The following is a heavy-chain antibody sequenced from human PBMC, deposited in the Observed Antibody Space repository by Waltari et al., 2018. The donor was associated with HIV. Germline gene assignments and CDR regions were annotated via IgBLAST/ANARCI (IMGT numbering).Heavy chain of an antibody. V-gene: IGHV3-33*01. J-gene: IGHJ6*02. CDR2: IWFDGSNK. CDR3: AGDKNGGDSYYYYGLDV. D-gene: IGHD2-21*02. CDR1: GFTFSNYG. Sequence: QVKLVESGGGVVQPGRSLRLSCVASGFTFSNYGMHWVRQSPGKGLDWVAVIWFDGSNKYYADSVKGRFTISRDNSKDTLYLQINSLRADDTAIYYCAGDKNGGDSYYYYGLDVWGQGTTVTVSS.